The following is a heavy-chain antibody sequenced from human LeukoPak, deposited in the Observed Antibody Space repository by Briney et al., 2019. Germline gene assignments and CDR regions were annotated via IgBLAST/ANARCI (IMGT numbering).Heavy chain of an antibody. CDR3: ARGRSGWSFEFDF. J-gene: IGHJ4*02. D-gene: IGHD6-19*01. V-gene: IGHV4-59*01. CDR1: GGSTGTYY. Sequence: SETLSLTCTVSGGSTGTYYWSWIRLPPGNGLEWIGYIYHSGSTNYNPSLKSRVTISVDRSKNQFSLKLTSVTAADTAVYYCARGRSGWSFEFDFWGQGTLVTVSS. CDR2: IYHSGST.